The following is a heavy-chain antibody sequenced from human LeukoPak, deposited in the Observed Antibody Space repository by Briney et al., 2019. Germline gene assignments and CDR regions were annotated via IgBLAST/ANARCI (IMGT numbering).Heavy chain of an antibody. CDR3: ARDPYSYGHDY. J-gene: IGHJ4*02. V-gene: IGHV4-38-2*02. CDR1: GYSISSGYY. D-gene: IGHD5-18*01. CDR2: IYHSGST. Sequence: PSETLSLTCAVSGYSISSGYYWGWIRQPPGKGLEWIGGIYHSGSTYYNPSLKSRVTISVDTSKNQFSLKLSSVTAADTAVYYCARDPYSYGHDYWGQGTLVTVSS.